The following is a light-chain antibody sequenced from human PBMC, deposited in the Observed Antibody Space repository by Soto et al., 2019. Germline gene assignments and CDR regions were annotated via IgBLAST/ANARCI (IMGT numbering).Light chain of an antibody. V-gene: IGKV3-15*01. CDR1: QSVSSN. Sequence: EIVMTQSPATMSVSPGEGVTLSCRASQSVSSNLAWYQQKPGQAPRLLIYGASTRATGIPARFSGSGSGTEFTLTISSLQSEDFAVYYCQHYYNWPRTFGQGTKVDI. CDR2: GAS. CDR3: QHYYNWPRT. J-gene: IGKJ1*01.